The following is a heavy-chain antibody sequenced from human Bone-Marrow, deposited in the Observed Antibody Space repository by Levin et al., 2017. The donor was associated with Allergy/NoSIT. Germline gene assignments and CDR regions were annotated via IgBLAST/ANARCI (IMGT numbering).Heavy chain of an antibody. CDR2: ISYDGSNK. Sequence: LSLTCAASGFTFSSYAMHWVRQAPGKGLEWVAVISYDGSNKYYADSVKGRFTISRDNSKNTLYLQMNSLRAEDTAVYYCARGSPHMIVVVITTPFDYWGQGTLVTVSS. CDR3: ARGSPHMIVVVITTPFDY. V-gene: IGHV3-30-3*01. CDR1: GFTFSSYA. J-gene: IGHJ4*02. D-gene: IGHD3-22*01.